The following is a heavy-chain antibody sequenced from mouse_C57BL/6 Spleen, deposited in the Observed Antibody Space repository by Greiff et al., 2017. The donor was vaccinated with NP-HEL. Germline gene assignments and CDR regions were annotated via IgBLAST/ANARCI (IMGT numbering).Heavy chain of an antibody. CDR3: ARSIYYGNSMDY. CDR1: GYAFSSYW. D-gene: IGHD2-1*01. Sequence: QVKLMESGAELVKPGASVKISCKASGYAFSSYWMNWVKQRPGKGLEWIGQIYPGDGDTNYNGKFKGKATLTADKSSSTAYMQLSSLTSEDSAVYFCARSIYYGNSMDYWGQGTSVTVSS. J-gene: IGHJ4*01. CDR2: IYPGDGDT. V-gene: IGHV1-80*01.